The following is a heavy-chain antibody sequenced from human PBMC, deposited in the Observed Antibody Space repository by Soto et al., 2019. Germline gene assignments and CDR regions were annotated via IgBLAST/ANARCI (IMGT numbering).Heavy chain of an antibody. CDR3: ARYVDTAMVLNRYYYYGMDV. V-gene: IGHV1-69*02. CDR2: IIPILGIA. CDR1: GGTFSSYT. J-gene: IGHJ6*02. D-gene: IGHD5-18*01. Sequence: QVQLVQSGAEVKKPGSSVKVSCKASGGTFSSYTISWVRQAPGQGLEWMGRIIPILGIANYAQKFQGRVTITADKSXXTXDXXLSSLRSEDTAVYYCARYVDTAMVLNRYYYYGMDVWGQGTTVTVSS.